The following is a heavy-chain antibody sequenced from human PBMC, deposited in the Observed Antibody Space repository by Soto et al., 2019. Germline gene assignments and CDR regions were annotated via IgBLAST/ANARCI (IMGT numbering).Heavy chain of an antibody. V-gene: IGHV1-69*08. CDR3: ARDQVGASSFDY. CDR2: IIPSPART. CDR1: GGTFSNSP. J-gene: IGHJ4*02. D-gene: IGHD1-26*01. Sequence: QVQLVQSGAELRKPGSAVKLSCKASGGTFSNSPISWVRQIPGQGPEWMGRIIPSPARTIYSRKFRGRVTHTAYKSTHTVYMTLSSLTTEDSGVYYCARDQVGASSFDYWGQGTRVTVSS.